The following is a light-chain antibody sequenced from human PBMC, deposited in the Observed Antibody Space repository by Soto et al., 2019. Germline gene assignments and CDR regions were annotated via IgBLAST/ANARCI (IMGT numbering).Light chain of an antibody. CDR3: QQYGSSGWT. CDR1: QSVSGSY. V-gene: IGKV3-20*01. Sequence: EIVLTQSPGTLSLSPGERATLSCRASQSVSGSYLAWYQQKPGQAPRLLIYGASSRATGIPDRFIVSGSGTDFTLTINRLEPEDFAVYYCQQYGSSGWTFGQGTKVEIK. CDR2: GAS. J-gene: IGKJ1*01.